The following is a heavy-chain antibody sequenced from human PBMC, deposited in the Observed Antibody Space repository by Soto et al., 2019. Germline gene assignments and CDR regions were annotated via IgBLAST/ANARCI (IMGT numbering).Heavy chain of an antibody. D-gene: IGHD1-26*01. J-gene: IGHJ4*02. CDR2: ITVAGGGI. CDR3: AKWPPSPKMGVTSH. Sequence: EVQLLESGGGLAQPGGSLRLSCAASGFAFSSSAMAWIRQTPGKGLQWVSAITVAGGGIYYADSVKGRFTISRDNSKKTLYLQMNSLSAEDTAQYFCAKWPPSPKMGVTSHWGQGTLATVSS. V-gene: IGHV3-23*01. CDR1: GFAFSSSA.